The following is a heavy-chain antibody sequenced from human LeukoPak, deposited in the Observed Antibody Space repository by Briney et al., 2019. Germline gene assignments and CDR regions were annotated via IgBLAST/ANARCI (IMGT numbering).Heavy chain of an antibody. CDR1: GGTSSSYA. V-gene: IGHV1-69*13. CDR2: IIPIFGTT. CDR3: ARLEGYSRLEY. J-gene: IGHJ4*02. Sequence: SVKVSCKASGGTSSSYALTWVRQAPGQGLEWMGGIIPIFGTTDYAQKFQDRLTITADESTSTAYMELSSLRSDDTAVYYCARLEGYSRLEYWGQGILVTVSS. D-gene: IGHD6-13*01.